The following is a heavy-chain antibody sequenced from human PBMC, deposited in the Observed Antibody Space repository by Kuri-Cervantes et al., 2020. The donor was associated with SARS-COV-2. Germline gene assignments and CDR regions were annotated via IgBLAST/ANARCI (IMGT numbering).Heavy chain of an antibody. CDR2: IYTSGST. V-gene: IGHV4-4*07. D-gene: IGHD6-13*01. CDR3: ARLYSSSWYYYYMDV. Sequence: SETLSLTCTVSGGSISSYYWSWIRQPAGKGLEWIGRIYTSGSTNYNPSLKSRVTMSVDTSKNQFSLKLSSVTAADTAVYYCARLYSSSWYYYYMDVWGKGTTVTVSS. CDR1: GGSISSYY. J-gene: IGHJ6*03.